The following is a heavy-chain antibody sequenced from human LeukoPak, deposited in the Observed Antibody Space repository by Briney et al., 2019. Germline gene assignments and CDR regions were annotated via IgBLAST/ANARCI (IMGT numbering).Heavy chain of an antibody. Sequence: SETLSLTCTVSGGSISSYYWSWIRQPPGKGLEWIGYIYYSGSTSYNPSLKSRVTISVDTSKNQFSLKLSSVTAADTAVYYCARALGATTIDWFDPWGQGTLVTVSS. CDR2: IYYSGST. D-gene: IGHD1-26*01. V-gene: IGHV4-59*01. CDR3: ARALGATTIDWFDP. CDR1: GGSISSYY. J-gene: IGHJ5*02.